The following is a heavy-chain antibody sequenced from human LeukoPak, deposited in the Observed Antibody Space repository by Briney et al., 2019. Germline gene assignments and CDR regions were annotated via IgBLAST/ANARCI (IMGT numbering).Heavy chain of an antibody. CDR3: ARHGTTVTRTGWFDP. Sequence: PSETLSLTCSVSGGSISSSSYYWGWIRQPPGKGLEWIGSIYYSGSTYYNPSLKSRVTISVDTSKNHFSLKLSSVTAADTAVYYCARHGTTVTRTGWFDPWGQGTLVTVSS. V-gene: IGHV4-39*01. J-gene: IGHJ5*02. D-gene: IGHD4-17*01. CDR2: IYYSGST. CDR1: GGSISSSSYY.